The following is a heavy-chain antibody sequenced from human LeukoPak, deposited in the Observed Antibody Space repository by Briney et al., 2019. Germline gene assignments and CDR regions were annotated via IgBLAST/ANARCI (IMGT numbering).Heavy chain of an antibody. CDR3: ARESYYYDSSEYHDAFDI. Sequence: GGSLRLSCAASGFTLSSYWMHWVRQAPGKGLVWVSRINSDGSSTSYADSVKGRFTISRDNAKNTLYLQMNSLRAEDTAVYYCARESYYYDSSEYHDAFDIWGQGTMVTVSS. CDR2: INSDGSST. V-gene: IGHV3-74*01. CDR1: GFTLSSYW. D-gene: IGHD3-22*01. J-gene: IGHJ3*02.